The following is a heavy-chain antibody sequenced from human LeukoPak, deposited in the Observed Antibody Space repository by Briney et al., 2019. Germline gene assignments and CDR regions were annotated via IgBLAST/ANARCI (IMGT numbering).Heavy chain of an antibody. CDR2: IYSTGNT. CDR1: GDSISTPSYY. Sequence: PSETLSLTCSVSGDSISTPSYYWGWIRQSPGKGLEWIASIYSTGNTYFNPSFKSRVTISVDTSKNQFSLKLSSVTAADTAVYYCARSDTNWFDPWGQGTLVTVSS. J-gene: IGHJ5*02. CDR3: ARSDTNWFDP. V-gene: IGHV4-39*01.